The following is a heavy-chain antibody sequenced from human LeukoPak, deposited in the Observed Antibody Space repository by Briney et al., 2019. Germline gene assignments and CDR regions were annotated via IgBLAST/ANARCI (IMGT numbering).Heavy chain of an antibody. Sequence: GGPLRPSCQASGFTFGSFAMCWVGQAPGKGLEGFFFFPTSGGSTSYADSVKGRFTISRDNPRNTLYMQMNSLRDEDTAVYYCAIMHGYYDGSGYWVQWGQGTLVTVSS. V-gene: IGHV3-23*01. CDR2: FPTSGGST. CDR3: AIMHGYYDGSGYWVQ. CDR1: GFTFGSFA. D-gene: IGHD3-22*01. J-gene: IGHJ4*02.